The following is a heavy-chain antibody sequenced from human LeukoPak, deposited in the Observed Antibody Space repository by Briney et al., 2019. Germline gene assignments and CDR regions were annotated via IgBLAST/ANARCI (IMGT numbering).Heavy chain of an antibody. CDR3: ARDVGYNRFDQ. CDR1: GFTFSNYW. Sequence: GGSLRLSCAASGFTFSNYWMTWVRQAPEKGLEWMANINQDGRATFYGDSVKGRFTISRDNAESSLYLQMNSLRAEDTAVYYCARDVGYNRFDQWGQGTLVTVSS. CDR2: INQDGRAT. D-gene: IGHD5-24*01. J-gene: IGHJ4*02. V-gene: IGHV3-7*01.